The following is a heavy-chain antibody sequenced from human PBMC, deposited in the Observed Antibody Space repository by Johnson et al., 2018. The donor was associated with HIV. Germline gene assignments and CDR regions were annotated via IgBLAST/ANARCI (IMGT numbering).Heavy chain of an antibody. V-gene: IGHV3-30*02. CDR1: GFTFSSYG. J-gene: IGHJ3*02. CDR3: AKEFGQASSYAFDI. Sequence: VQLVESGGGVVQPGGSLRLSCAASGFTFSSYGMHWVRQAPGKGLEWVAFIRYDGSNKYYADSVKGRFTISRDNSKNTLYLQMNSLRAEDTAVYYCAKEFGQASSYAFDIWGQGTMVTVSS. CDR2: IRYDGSNK. D-gene: IGHD3/OR15-3a*01.